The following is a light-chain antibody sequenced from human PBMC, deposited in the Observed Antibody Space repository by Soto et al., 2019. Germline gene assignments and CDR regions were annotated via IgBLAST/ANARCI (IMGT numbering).Light chain of an antibody. CDR1: QSVLYSSNNQNY. CDR3: QQYFSNPRT. J-gene: IGKJ1*01. V-gene: IGKV4-1*01. CDR2: WAS. Sequence: DIVMTQSPDSLAVSLGERATINCKSSQSVLYSSNNQNYLAWYQQKPGQPPKLLIYWASNRDSGVPDRFSGSGSGTDFPLTISSLQAEDVAVYYCQQYFSNPRTFGQGTKVEVK.